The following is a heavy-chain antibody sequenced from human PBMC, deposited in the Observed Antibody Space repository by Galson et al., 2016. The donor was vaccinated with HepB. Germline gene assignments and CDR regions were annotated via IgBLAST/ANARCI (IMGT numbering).Heavy chain of an antibody. Sequence: SLRLSCAASGFSFSIYWMHWVRQVPGEGPVWVSRISSDGTVESYADSVKGRFTISRDNAKNALYLQMNSLRVEDTGVYYCTRDQTVSGPSCSDYWGQGTLVTVSS. D-gene: IGHD5/OR15-5a*01. V-gene: IGHV3-74*01. CDR3: TRDQTVSGPSCSDY. CDR2: ISSDGTVE. CDR1: GFSFSIYW. J-gene: IGHJ4*02.